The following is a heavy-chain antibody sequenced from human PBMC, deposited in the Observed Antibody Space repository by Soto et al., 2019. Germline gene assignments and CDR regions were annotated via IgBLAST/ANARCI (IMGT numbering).Heavy chain of an antibody. CDR1: GDSMTKYY. CDR3: ARTVGAAYYFDF. J-gene: IGHJ4*02. Sequence: QVQLQESGPGLVKPSETLSLTCTVSGDSMTKYYWSWIRQPAGKGLEWIGRIYYSGSTNYNPALKSRFTMSIDTSNNHFSLKLKSVTAADTAVYYCARTVGAAYYFDFWGQGALVTVSS. CDR2: IYYSGST. D-gene: IGHD1-26*01. V-gene: IGHV4-4*07.